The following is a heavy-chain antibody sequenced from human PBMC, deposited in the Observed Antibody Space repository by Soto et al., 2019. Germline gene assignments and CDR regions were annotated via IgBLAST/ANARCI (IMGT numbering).Heavy chain of an antibody. CDR1: GFTFSSYA. CDR3: VNSLVRGVIKGYNYFDP. CDR2: ISGSGDST. V-gene: IGHV3-23*01. J-gene: IGHJ5*02. D-gene: IGHD3-10*01. Sequence: GGSLRLSCAASGFTFSSYAMSWVRQAPGKGLEWVSGISGSGDSTYYADSVKGRFTISRDNSKNTLYLQMNSLRAEDTAVYYCVNSLVRGVIKGYNYFDPWGQGTLVTVSS.